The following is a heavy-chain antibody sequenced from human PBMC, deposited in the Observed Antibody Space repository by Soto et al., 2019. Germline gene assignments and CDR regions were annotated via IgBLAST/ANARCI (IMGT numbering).Heavy chain of an antibody. D-gene: IGHD6-13*01. CDR3: ARIPHRSSWAGFDY. J-gene: IGHJ4*02. CDR2: IFSNDEK. V-gene: IGHV2-26*01. Sequence: QVTLKESGPVLLKPTETLTLTCTVSGCSLSLAGMGVSWVRQPPGTALEWLAHIFSNDEKSYNTSLTSTLTISKDSSRGQVVLTITNMAPLDTATYYCARIPHRSSWAGFDYWGQGTLVTVSS. CDR1: GCSLSLAGMG.